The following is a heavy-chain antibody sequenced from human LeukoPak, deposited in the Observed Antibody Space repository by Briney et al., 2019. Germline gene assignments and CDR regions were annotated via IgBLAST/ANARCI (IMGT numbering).Heavy chain of an antibody. CDR2: IYYSGST. CDR3: ARGPRYGSGSYWDY. V-gene: IGHV4-59*01. J-gene: IGHJ4*02. CDR1: GGSISSYY. D-gene: IGHD3-10*01. Sequence: PSETLSPTCTVSGGSISSYYWSWIRQPPGKGLEWIGYIYYSGSTNYNPSLKSRVTISVDTSKNQFSLKLSSVTAADTAVYYCARGPRYGSGSYWDYWGQGTLVTVSS.